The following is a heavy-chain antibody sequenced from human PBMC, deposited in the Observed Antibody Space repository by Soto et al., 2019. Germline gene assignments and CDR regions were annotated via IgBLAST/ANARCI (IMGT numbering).Heavy chain of an antibody. CDR3: ARHLSSSWFGGDY. V-gene: IGHV4-39*01. J-gene: IGHJ4*02. CDR1: GGSISSSSYY. D-gene: IGHD6-13*01. CDR2: IYYSGST. Sequence: SETLSLTCTVSGGSISSSSYYWGWIRQPPGKGLEWIGSIYYSGSTYYNPSLKSRVTISLDTSKNQFSLKLSSVTAADTAVYYCARHLSSSWFGGDYWGQGTLVTVSS.